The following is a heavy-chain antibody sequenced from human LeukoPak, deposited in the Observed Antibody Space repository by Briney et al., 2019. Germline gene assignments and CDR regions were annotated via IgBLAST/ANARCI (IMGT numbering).Heavy chain of an antibody. D-gene: IGHD3-3*01. CDR3: AKVPRGAGTSSGY. CDR2: IRYDANNE. CDR1: GFTFSNFG. Sequence: GGSLRLSCAASGFTFSNFGMHWVRQAPGKGLEWVSFIRYDANNEYYADSVKGRFTISRDNSKNTLYLQMNSLRAEDTAVYYCAKVPRGAGTSSGYWGQGTLVTVSS. J-gene: IGHJ4*02. V-gene: IGHV3-30*02.